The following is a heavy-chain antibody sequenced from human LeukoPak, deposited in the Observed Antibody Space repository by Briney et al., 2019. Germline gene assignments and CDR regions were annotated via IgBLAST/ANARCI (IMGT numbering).Heavy chain of an antibody. J-gene: IGHJ3*02. D-gene: IGHD2-2*01. Sequence: GASVKVSCKASGYTFTSYAMNWVRQAPGQGLKWMGWINTNTGNPTYAQGFTGRFVFSLDTSVSTAYLQISSLKAEDTAVYYCAREARRYCSSTSCSTDAFDIWGQGTMVTVSS. V-gene: IGHV7-4-1*02. CDR3: AREARRYCSSTSCSTDAFDI. CDR1: GYTFTSYA. CDR2: INTNTGNP.